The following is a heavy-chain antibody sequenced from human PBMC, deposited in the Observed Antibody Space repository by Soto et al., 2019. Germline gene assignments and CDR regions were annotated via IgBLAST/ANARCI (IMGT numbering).Heavy chain of an antibody. CDR2: IFSRDFDV. J-gene: IGHJ6*02. CDR3: ARRVYLLKANDV. CDR1: YL. D-gene: IGHD2-15*01. Sequence: YLLGLLRQMPWEGVEWLWRIFSRDFDVRYSASFEGHVTISSDRSTATAFLQWRSLEASDSALYFCARRVYLLKANDVWGQGLACTVSS. V-gene: IGHV5-51*01.